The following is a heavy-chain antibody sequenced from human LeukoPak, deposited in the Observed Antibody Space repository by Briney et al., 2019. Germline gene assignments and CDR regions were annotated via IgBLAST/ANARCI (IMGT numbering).Heavy chain of an antibody. V-gene: IGHV1-18*01. J-gene: IGHJ4*02. D-gene: IGHD2-21*02. CDR1: GYTFTSYG. Sequence: GASVKVSCKASGYTFTSYGISWVRRAPGQGLEWMGWISAYNGNTNYAQKLQGRVTTTTDTSTSTAYMELRSLRSDDTAVYYCARGVNSCGGDCYSSWGQGTLVTVSS. CDR2: ISAYNGNT. CDR3: ARGVNSCGGDCYSS.